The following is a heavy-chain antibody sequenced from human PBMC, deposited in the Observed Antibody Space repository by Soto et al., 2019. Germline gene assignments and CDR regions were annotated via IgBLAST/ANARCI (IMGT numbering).Heavy chain of an antibody. CDR2: INPSGGST. V-gene: IGHV1-46*01. D-gene: IGHD5-18*01. Sequence: QVQLVQSGAEVKKPGASVKVSCKASGYTFTSYYMHWVRQAPGQGLEWMGIINPSGGSTSYAQKFQGSVTMTRDTSTSTVYMELSSLRSEDTAVYYCARVGAMATLDYWGQGTLVTVSS. CDR1: GYTFTSYY. J-gene: IGHJ4*02. CDR3: ARVGAMATLDY.